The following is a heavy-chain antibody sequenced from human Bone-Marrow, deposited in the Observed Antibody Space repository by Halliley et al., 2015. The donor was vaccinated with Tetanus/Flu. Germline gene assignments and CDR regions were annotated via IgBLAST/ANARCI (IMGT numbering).Heavy chain of an antibody. V-gene: IGHV3-23*01. Sequence: SLRLSCAASGFAFSSYAINWVRQAPGKGLEWVSAITGSGGTTYYADSVKGRFTISRDNSRDTLYLQMSSLRAEDTAVYYCAKGGRGNSGWYVLEGYFDYWGQGTLVTVSS. D-gene: IGHD6-19*01. CDR1: GFAFSSYA. CDR2: ITGSGGTT. J-gene: IGHJ4*02. CDR3: AKGGRGNSGWYVLEGYFDY.